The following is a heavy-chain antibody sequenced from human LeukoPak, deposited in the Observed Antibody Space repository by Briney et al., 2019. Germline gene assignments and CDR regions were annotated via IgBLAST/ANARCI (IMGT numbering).Heavy chain of an antibody. CDR3: ARDFRVTTEYNWFDP. Sequence: GASVKVSCKASGYTFSGYYMNWVRQAPGQGLEWMGWINPNSGGTNYAQKFQGRVTMTRDTSISTAYMELRRLKSDDTAVYYCARDFRVTTEYNWFDPWGQGTLVTVSS. CDR2: INPNSGGT. CDR1: GYTFSGYY. J-gene: IGHJ5*02. D-gene: IGHD3-3*01. V-gene: IGHV1-2*02.